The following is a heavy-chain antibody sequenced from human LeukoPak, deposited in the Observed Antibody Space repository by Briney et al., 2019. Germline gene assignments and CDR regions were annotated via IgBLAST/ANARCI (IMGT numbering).Heavy chain of an antibody. J-gene: IGHJ6*03. D-gene: IGHD3-10*01. CDR3: ARTRYYGSSYNYMDV. CDR2: IYPGDSDT. CDR1: GYSFTRYW. V-gene: IGHV5-51*01. Sequence: GESLKISCKGSGYSFTRYWIGWVRQMPGEGLEWMGIIYPGDSDTRYSPSFQGQVTISADKSISTAYLQWSSLKASDTAMYYCARTRYYGSSYNYMDVWGKGTTVTVSS.